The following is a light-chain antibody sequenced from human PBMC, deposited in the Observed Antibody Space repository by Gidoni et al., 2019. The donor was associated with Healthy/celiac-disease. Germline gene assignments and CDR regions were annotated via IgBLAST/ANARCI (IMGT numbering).Light chain of an antibody. Sequence: ESELTQSPGTLSLSPGERATLSCTASQSVSISYLAYYQQQPGQAPRLLIYGASIRATGIPDRFSGRSSRTDFTLIISRLQPDDFAVYYCQQYGSSPYTFGQGTKLEIK. CDR3: QQYGSSPYT. V-gene: IGKV3-20*01. CDR2: GAS. J-gene: IGKJ2*01. CDR1: QSVSISY.